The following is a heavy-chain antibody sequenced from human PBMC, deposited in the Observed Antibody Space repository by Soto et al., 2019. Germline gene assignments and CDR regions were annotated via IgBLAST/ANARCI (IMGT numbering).Heavy chain of an antibody. V-gene: IGHV3-30*18. Sequence: PGGSLRLSCAASGFTFSSYGMHWVRQAPGKGLEWVAVISYDGSNKYYADSVKGRFTISRDNSKNTLYLQMNSLRAEDTAVYYCAKDLRRFLEWLFYFDYWGQGTLVTVSS. D-gene: IGHD3-3*01. J-gene: IGHJ4*02. CDR3: AKDLRRFLEWLFYFDY. CDR1: GFTFSSYG. CDR2: ISYDGSNK.